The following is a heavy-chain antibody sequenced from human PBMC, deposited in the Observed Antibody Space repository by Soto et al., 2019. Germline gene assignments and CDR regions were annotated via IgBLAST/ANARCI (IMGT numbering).Heavy chain of an antibody. Sequence: EVQLVESGGGLVQPGGSLRLSCAASGFTVSSNYMSWVRQAPGKGLEWVSVIYSGGSTYYADSVKGRFTISRHNSKNTLYLHMNSLRAEDTAVYYCARKYVMTDYWYFDLWGRGTLVTVSS. CDR1: GFTVSSNY. V-gene: IGHV3-53*04. CDR3: ARKYVMTDYWYFDL. CDR2: IYSGGST. J-gene: IGHJ2*01. D-gene: IGHD2-8*01.